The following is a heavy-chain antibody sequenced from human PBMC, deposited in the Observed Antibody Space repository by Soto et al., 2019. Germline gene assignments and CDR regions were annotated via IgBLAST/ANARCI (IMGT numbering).Heavy chain of an antibody. CDR3: AHSRPPRLLDY. CDR1: GFSLSTSGVG. D-gene: IGHD6-6*01. Sequence: QITLKESGPPLVKPTQTLTLTCTFSGFSLSTSGVGVGWIRQPPGKALEWLALIYWDDDKRYRPSLNSRLTITKDTSKNQVVLTMTNMDPVDTATYYCAHSRPPRLLDYWGQGTLVTVSS. V-gene: IGHV2-5*02. CDR2: IYWDDDK. J-gene: IGHJ4*02.